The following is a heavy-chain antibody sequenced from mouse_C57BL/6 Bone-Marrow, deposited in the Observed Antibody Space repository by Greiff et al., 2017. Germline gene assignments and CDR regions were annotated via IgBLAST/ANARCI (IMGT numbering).Heavy chain of an antibody. Sequence: EVHLVESGGGLVKPGGSLKLSCAASGFTFSSYAMSWVRQTPEKRLEWVATISYGGSYTYYPDNVKGRFTISRDNAKNKLYLQMSHLKSEDTAMYYCAREGGSYDYDWDWYFDVWGTGTTVTVSS. CDR1: GFTFSSYA. CDR2: ISYGGSYT. J-gene: IGHJ1*03. V-gene: IGHV5-4*01. CDR3: AREGGSYDYDWDWYFDV. D-gene: IGHD2-4*01.